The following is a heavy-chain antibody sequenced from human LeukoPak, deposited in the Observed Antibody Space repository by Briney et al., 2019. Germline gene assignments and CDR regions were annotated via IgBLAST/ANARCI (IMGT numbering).Heavy chain of an antibody. CDR1: GFTVSNNY. D-gene: IGHD1-26*01. CDR3: SRGGSNAGY. V-gene: IGHV3-66*01. Sequence: GGSLRLSCAASGFTVSNNYRRWVRQAPGKGLEWVSFIYRGGNIYYAHSLKCRFTLSRDDSKNTLYLQMHRLRVEDTAVYYCSRGGSNAGYWGQGTLVTVSS. J-gene: IGHJ4*02. CDR2: IYRGGNI.